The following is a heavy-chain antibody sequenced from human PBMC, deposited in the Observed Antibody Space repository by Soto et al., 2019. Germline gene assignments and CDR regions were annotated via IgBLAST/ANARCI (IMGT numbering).Heavy chain of an antibody. CDR3: ATYDGYCSGGSCYSDY. V-gene: IGHV1-3*01. D-gene: IGHD2-15*01. Sequence: QVQLVQSGAEVKKPGASVKVSCKASGYTFTSYAMHWVRQAPGQRLEWMGWINAGNGNTKYSQKFQGRVTITRDTSASTADMELSSLRSEDTAVYYCATYDGYCSGGSCYSDYWGQGTLVTVSS. J-gene: IGHJ4*02. CDR1: GYTFTSYA. CDR2: INAGNGNT.